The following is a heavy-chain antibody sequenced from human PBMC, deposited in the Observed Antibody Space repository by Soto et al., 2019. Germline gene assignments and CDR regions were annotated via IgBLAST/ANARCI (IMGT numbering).Heavy chain of an antibody. CDR3: ARVPDR. Sequence: PSATLTLTFAAFPHSIIPRGYSWSWSRQPPGKGLEWIGYIYHSGNTYYNPSLKSRVTISVDRSKNQFSLKLSSVTAADTAVYYCARVPDRWGXGTLVTVS. D-gene: IGHD2-2*01. V-gene: IGHV4-30-2*01. CDR1: PHSIIPRGYS. J-gene: IGHJ5*02. CDR2: IYHSGNT.